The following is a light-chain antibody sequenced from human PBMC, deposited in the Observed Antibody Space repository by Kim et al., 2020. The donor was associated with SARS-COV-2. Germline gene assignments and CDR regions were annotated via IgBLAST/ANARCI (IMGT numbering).Light chain of an antibody. Sequence: EIVLTKSPGTLSLSLGDRATLSCRASQSVKNNFLAWYQQKPGQAPRPLIYAASTRATGIPDRFSGSGSGTEFTLTISRLEPEDFAVYYCQQYGASPDTFGQGTKLEI. V-gene: IGKV3-20*01. CDR2: AAS. J-gene: IGKJ2*01. CDR3: QQYGASPDT. CDR1: QSVKNNF.